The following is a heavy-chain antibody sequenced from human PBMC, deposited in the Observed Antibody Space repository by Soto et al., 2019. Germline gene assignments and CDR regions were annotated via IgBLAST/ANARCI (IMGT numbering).Heavy chain of an antibody. J-gene: IGHJ2*01. Sequence: EVQLVESGGGLVQPGGSLKLSCAASGFTFSDSAMHWVRQASGKGLEWVGRIRSKANSYATAYAASVEGRFTISRDDSENTVYLQMNSLKTEDTAVYYCTRRQESQLGGYFDLWGRGTLVTVSS. CDR3: TRRQESQLGGYFDL. V-gene: IGHV3-73*02. CDR2: IRSKANSYAT. D-gene: IGHD7-27*01. CDR1: GFTFSDSA.